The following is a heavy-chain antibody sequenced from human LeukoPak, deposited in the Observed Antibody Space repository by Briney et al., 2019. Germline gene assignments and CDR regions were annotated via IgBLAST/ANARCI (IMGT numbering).Heavy chain of an antibody. CDR3: ARHLSDYYGSGSYYNS. V-gene: IGHV4-39*01. Sequence: SGTPSLTCTVSGGSISSSSYYWGWIRQPPGKGLEWIGSIYYSGSTYYNPSLKSRVTISVDTSKNQFSLKLSSVTAADTAVYYCARHLSDYYGSGSYYNSWGQGTLVTVSS. CDR1: GGSISSSSYY. CDR2: IYYSGST. D-gene: IGHD3-10*01. J-gene: IGHJ4*02.